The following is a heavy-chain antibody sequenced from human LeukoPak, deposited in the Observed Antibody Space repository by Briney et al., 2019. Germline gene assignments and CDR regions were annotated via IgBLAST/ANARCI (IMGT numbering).Heavy chain of an antibody. D-gene: IGHD6-13*01. V-gene: IGHV4-4*07. CDR2: IYTSGST. Sequence: SETLSLTCTVSGGSISSYYWSWIRQPAGKGLEWIGRIYTSGSTNYNPSLKSRVTMSVDTSKNQFSLKLSSVTAADTAVYYCATGGYSRGTVDYWGQGTLVTVSS. CDR3: ATGGYSRGTVDY. J-gene: IGHJ4*02. CDR1: GGSISSYY.